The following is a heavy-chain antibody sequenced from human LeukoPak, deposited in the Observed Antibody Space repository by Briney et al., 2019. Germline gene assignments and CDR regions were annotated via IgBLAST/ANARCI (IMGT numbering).Heavy chain of an antibody. V-gene: IGHV1-24*01. J-gene: IGHJ4*02. D-gene: IGHD5-12*01. CDR3: AINSGYDLPFDY. Sequence: GASVKVSCKVSGYTLTELSMRWVRQAPGKGLEWMGGFDPEDGETIYAQKFQGRVTMTRDMSTSTVYMELSSLRSEDTAVYYCAINSGYDLPFDYWGQGTLVTVSS. CDR2: FDPEDGET. CDR1: GYTLTELS.